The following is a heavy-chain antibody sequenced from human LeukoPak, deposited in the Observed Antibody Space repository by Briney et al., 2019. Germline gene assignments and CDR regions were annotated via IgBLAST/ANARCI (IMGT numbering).Heavy chain of an antibody. CDR1: GGSISSYY. D-gene: IGHD6-13*01. J-gene: IGHJ6*03. Sequence: PSETLSLTCTVSGGSISSYYWSWIRQPPGKGLEWIGYIYYSGSTIYNPSLKSRVTISVDTSKNQFSLKLSSVTAADTAVYYCVKAAGNHYSYYYMDVWGKGTTVTVSS. CDR2: IYYSGST. CDR3: VKAAGNHYSYYYMDV. V-gene: IGHV4-59*08.